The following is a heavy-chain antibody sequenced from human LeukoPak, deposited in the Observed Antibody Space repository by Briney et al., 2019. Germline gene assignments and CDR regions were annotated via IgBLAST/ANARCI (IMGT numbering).Heavy chain of an antibody. D-gene: IGHD5-24*01. V-gene: IGHV1-46*01. CDR2: INPGGDTT. J-gene: IGHJ4*02. CDR3: ARGRDGYNSIDY. Sequence: ASVKVSCKASGYTFTRYYIHWVRQAPGQGLEWMGMINPGGDTTSYAQKFQGRVSMTRDTSTSTVYMELSSLRSEDTAVYYCARGRDGYNSIDYWGQGNLVTVSS. CDR1: GYTFTRYY.